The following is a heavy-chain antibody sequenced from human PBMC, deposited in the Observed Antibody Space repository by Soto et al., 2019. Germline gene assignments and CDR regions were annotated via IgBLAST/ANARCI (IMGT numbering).Heavy chain of an antibody. CDR1: GGSFSGYY. J-gene: IGHJ3*02. V-gene: IGHV4-34*01. D-gene: IGHD5-12*01. CDR2: INHSGST. Sequence: QVQLQQWGAGLLKPSETLSLTCAVYGGSFSGYYWSWIRQPPGKGLEWIGEINHSGSTNYNPSLKSRVTISVDTSKNQFSLNPSSVTAADTAVYYCARGRGGYYAFDIWGQGTMVTVSS. CDR3: ARGRGGYYAFDI.